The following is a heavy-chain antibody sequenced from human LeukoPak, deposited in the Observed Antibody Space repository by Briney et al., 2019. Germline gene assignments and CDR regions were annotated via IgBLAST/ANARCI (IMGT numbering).Heavy chain of an antibody. D-gene: IGHD6-19*01. CDR3: ARLAVAGSTVDYFDY. CDR1: GYTFTGYY. Sequence: ASVKVSCKASGYTFTGYYMHWVRQAPGQGLEWMGWINPNSGGTNYAQKFQGWVTMTRDTSISTAYMELSRLRSDDTAVYYCARLAVAGSTVDYFDYWGQGTLVTVSS. CDR2: INPNSGGT. V-gene: IGHV1-2*04. J-gene: IGHJ4*02.